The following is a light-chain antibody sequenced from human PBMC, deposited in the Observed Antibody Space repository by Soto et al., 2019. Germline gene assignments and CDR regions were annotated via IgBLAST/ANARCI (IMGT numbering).Light chain of an antibody. CDR1: QSISNW. V-gene: IGKV1-5*01. Sequence: IQMTQSPSTLSASVGDRLTITCRASQSISNWLAWYQQRPVKAPKLLIFDASSLESGVPSRFSGSGSGTEFTLTISSLQPDDFATYYCQQYNTYSKTFGKGT. CDR2: DAS. CDR3: QQYNTYSKT. J-gene: IGKJ1*01.